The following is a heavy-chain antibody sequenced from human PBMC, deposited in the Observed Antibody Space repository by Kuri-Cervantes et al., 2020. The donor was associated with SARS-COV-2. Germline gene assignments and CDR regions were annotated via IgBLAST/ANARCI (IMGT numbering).Heavy chain of an antibody. J-gene: IGHJ6*03. CDR2: FDPEDGET. D-gene: IGHD3-9*01. CDR1: GYTLTELS. Sequence: ASVKVSCKVSGYTLTELSMHWVRQAPGKGLEWMGGFDPEDGETIYAQKFQGRVTMTEDTSTDTAYMELSSLRSDDTAVYYCARDRGYDILTGYPFRYYNYYMDVWGKGTTVTVSS. V-gene: IGHV1-24*01. CDR3: ARDRGYDILTGYPFRYYNYYMDV.